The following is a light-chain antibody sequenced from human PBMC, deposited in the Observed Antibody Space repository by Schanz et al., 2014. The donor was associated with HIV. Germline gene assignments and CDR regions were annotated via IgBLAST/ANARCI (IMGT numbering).Light chain of an antibody. V-gene: IGLV2-8*01. CDR2: AVT. Sequence: QSALTQPPSASGSPGQSVTISCTGTSRDAGGYDYLSRYQQHPGKAPKLLIYAVTMRPPGVPGRFSGSKSGNMASLTVSGLQAEDEADYYCSSYAGSNTYVFGAGTKLTVL. CDR1: SRDAGGYDY. CDR3: SSYAGSNTYV. J-gene: IGLJ2*01.